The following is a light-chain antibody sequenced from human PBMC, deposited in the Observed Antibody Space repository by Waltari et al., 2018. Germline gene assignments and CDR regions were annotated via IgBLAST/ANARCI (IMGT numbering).Light chain of an antibody. Sequence: EIVLTQSPATLSLSPGERATLSCRASQSVSSYLALYQQKPGQAPRLLIYDASNRATGILARFSGSGSGTDFTLTISSLEPEDFAVYYCQQRSNWPTFGQGTRLEIK. CDR2: DAS. CDR3: QQRSNWPT. V-gene: IGKV3-11*01. CDR1: QSVSSY. J-gene: IGKJ5*01.